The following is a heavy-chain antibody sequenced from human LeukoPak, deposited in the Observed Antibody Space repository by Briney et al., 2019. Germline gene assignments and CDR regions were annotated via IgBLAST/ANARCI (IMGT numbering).Heavy chain of an antibody. D-gene: IGHD3-22*01. CDR2: INPSGGST. CDR1: GYTFTSYY. V-gene: IGHV1-46*01. J-gene: IGHJ4*02. Sequence: GASVKVSCKASGYTFTSYYMHWVRQAPGQGLEWMGIINPSGGSTSYAQKFQGRVTMTRDMSTSTVYMELSSLRSEDTAVYYCARGVDYYDSSGYAYYFDYWGQGTLVTVSS. CDR3: ARGVDYYDSSGYAYYFDY.